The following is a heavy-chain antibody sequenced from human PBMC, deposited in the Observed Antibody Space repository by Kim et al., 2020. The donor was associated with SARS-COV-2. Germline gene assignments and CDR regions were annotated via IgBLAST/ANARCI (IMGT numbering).Heavy chain of an antibody. Sequence: KKSSQNCQDRVTITTDTSANTAYMELSSLTSEDTAIYYCARSSGNYYFDYWGQGTLVTVSS. CDR2: K. V-gene: IGHV1-3*01. CDR3: ARSSGNYYFDY. J-gene: IGHJ4*02. D-gene: IGHD1-26*01.